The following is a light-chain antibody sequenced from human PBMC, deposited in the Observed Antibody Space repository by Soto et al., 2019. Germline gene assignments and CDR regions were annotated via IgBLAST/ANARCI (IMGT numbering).Light chain of an antibody. CDR1: QSVNSN. J-gene: IGKJ1*01. CDR3: QQYNNWWT. CDR2: GAS. V-gene: IGKV3-15*01. Sequence: EIVMTQSPATLSVSPGERATLSCRASQSVNSNLAWYQQKPGQAPRLLISGASTRATGIPARFSGSGSETEFTRTISSLQSEDLAVYYCQQYNNWWTLGQGTKVEIK.